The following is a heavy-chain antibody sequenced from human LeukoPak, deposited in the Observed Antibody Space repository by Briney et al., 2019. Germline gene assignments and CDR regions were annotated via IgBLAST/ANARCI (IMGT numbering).Heavy chain of an antibody. D-gene: IGHD1-26*01. V-gene: IGHV3-30*04. CDR1: GFRFNGYA. J-gene: IGHJ3*01. CDR3: AREVYSYALDALDL. Sequence: GGSLRLSCAASGFRFNGYAMHWVCQPPGTGLEGVAVISMDGSQQYYADSVKGRFTIARDNSKNTLYLQMNSLRSEDTSVYYCAREVYSYALDALDLWGQGTMVTVSS. CDR2: ISMDGSQQ.